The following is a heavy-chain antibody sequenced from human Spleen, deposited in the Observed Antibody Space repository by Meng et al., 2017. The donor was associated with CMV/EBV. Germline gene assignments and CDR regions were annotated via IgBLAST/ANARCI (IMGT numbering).Heavy chain of an antibody. V-gene: IGHV3-53*01. D-gene: IGHD6-25*01. CDR2: IYSGGST. CDR3: ASTGYSSGYGMDV. CDR1: GFTVSSDY. J-gene: IGHJ6*02. Sequence: GESLKISCAASGFTVSSDYMSWVRQAPGKGLEWVSVIYSGGSTYYADSVKGRFTISRDNSKNTLYLQMSSLRGEDTAVYYCASTGYSSGYGMDVWGQGTTVTVSS.